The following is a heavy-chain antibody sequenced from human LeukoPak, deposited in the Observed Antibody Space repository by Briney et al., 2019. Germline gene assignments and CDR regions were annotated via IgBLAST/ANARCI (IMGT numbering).Heavy chain of an antibody. V-gene: IGHV4-61*02. Sequence: PSETLSLTCTVSGGSISSGSYYWSWIRQPAGKGLEWIGRIYTSGSTNYNPSLKSRVTISVDTSKNQFSLKLSSVTAADTAVYYCARDRGVGYYYYYMDVWGKGTTVTISS. CDR3: ARDRGVGYYYYYMDV. D-gene: IGHD3-10*01. J-gene: IGHJ6*03. CDR2: IYTSGST. CDR1: GGSISSGSYY.